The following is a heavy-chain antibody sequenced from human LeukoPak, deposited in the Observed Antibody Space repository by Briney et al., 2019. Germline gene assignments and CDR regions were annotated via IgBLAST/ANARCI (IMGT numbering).Heavy chain of an antibody. D-gene: IGHD2-15*01. J-gene: IGHJ4*02. CDR2: IHTIGSI. CDR1: RGLSNFYL. Sequence: PPETLSLTCTVSRGLSNFYLWTSIRESPGKGVEWSGNIHTIGSISYNTPSTGRVTMSIDTSKSQFSLSLTSVTAADTAVYYCARPGQSSWWVYFNYWGQGSLVTVSS. CDR3: ARPGQSSWWVYFNY. V-gene: IGHV4-4*09.